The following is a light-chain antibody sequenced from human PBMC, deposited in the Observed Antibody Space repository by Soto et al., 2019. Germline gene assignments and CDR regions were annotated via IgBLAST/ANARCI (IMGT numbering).Light chain of an antibody. CDR3: SSYSSSTTLYV. J-gene: IGLJ1*01. CDR1: SSDVGGYKY. CDR2: EVS. Sequence: QSALTQPASVSGSPGQSITISCTGTSSDVGGYKYVSWYQQHPGKAPKLMVYEVSNRPSGVSNRFSGSKSGNTASLTISGLRAEDEADYYCSSYSSSTTLYVFGTGTKLTVL. V-gene: IGLV2-14*01.